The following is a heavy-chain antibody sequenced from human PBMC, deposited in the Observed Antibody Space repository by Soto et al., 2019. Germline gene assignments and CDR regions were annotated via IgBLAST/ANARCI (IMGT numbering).Heavy chain of an antibody. Sequence: SETLSLTCTVSGGSISSYYWSWIRQPPGKGLEWIGYIYYSGSTNYNPSLKSRVTISVDTSKNQFSLKLSSVTAADTAVYYCVRHGFGFSVAEYFQHWGQGTLVTVSS. D-gene: IGHD3-3*01. V-gene: IGHV4-59*08. CDR1: GGSISSYY. CDR2: IYYSGST. J-gene: IGHJ1*01. CDR3: VRHGFGFSVAEYFQH.